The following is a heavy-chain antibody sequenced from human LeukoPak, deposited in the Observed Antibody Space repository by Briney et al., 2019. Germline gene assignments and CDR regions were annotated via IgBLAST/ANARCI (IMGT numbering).Heavy chain of an antibody. J-gene: IGHJ4*02. CDR1: GFTFSIYA. CDR3: AKPFWWELPDY. V-gene: IGHV3-23*01. CDR2: ISSGGGNT. Sequence: PGGSLRLSCAASGFTFSIYAMSWVRQAPGKGLEWVSAISSGGGNTYYADSVKGRFAISRDNSKNTLYLQMNSLRAEDTAVYYCAKPFWWELPDYWGQGTLVTVSS. D-gene: IGHD2-15*01.